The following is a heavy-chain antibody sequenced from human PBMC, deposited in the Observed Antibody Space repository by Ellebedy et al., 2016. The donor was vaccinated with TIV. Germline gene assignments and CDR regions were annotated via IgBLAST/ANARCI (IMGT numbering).Heavy chain of an antibody. D-gene: IGHD1-26*01. CDR3: ARVPGRSGSYSGLDY. Sequence: ASVKVSXXASGYTFTDFYMQWVRQARGEGLEWMGWINLKSGVTRNAQKFQGRLTMTRDMSINTAYMELSSLTSDDTAVYYCARVPGRSGSYSGLDYWGQGTLVTVSS. J-gene: IGHJ4*02. V-gene: IGHV1-2*02. CDR2: INLKSGVT. CDR1: GYTFTDFY.